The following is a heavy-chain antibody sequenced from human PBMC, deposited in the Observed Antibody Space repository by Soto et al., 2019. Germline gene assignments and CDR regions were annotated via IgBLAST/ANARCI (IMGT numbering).Heavy chain of an antibody. V-gene: IGHV3-21*01. CDR2: ISSSSSYI. CDR3: ARDTRPRGDYPLDY. CDR1: GFTFSSYS. D-gene: IGHD6-6*01. Sequence: GGSLRLSCAASGFTFSSYSMNWVRQDTGKGLEWVSSISSSSSYIYYADSVKGRFTISRDNAKNSLYLQMNSLRAEDTAVYYCARDTRPRGDYPLDYWGQGTLVTVSS. J-gene: IGHJ4*02.